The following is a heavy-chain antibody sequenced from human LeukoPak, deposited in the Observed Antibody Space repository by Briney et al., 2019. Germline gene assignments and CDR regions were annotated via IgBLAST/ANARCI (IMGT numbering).Heavy chain of an antibody. CDR3: ARHVRSDHFDY. CDR1: GGSISSYY. D-gene: IGHD3-10*02. J-gene: IGHJ4*02. Sequence: SETLSLTCTVSGGSISSYYWSWIRQPPGKGLEWIGYIYTSGSTNYNPSLKSRVTISVDTSKNQFSLKLSSVTAADTAVYYCARHVRSDHFDYWGQGTLVTVS. CDR2: IYTSGST. V-gene: IGHV4-4*09.